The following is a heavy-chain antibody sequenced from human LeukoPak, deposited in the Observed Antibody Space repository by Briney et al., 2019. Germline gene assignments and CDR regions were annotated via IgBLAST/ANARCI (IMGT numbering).Heavy chain of an antibody. CDR3: ARSLEGYYDSSGYYYVYYFDY. CDR2: IYYSGST. Sequence: SETLSLTCTVSGGSISSGGYYWSWIRQHPGKGLEWIGYIYYSGSTYYNPSLKSRVIISVDTSKNQFSLKLSSVTAADTAVYYCARSLEGYYDSSGYYYVYYFDYWGQGALVSVSS. V-gene: IGHV4-31*03. J-gene: IGHJ4*02. D-gene: IGHD3-22*01. CDR1: GGSISSGGYY.